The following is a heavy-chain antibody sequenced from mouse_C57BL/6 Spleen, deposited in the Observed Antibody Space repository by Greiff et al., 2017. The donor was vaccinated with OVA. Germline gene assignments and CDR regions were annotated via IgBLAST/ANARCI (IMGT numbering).Heavy chain of an antibody. CDR3: ASSYYGSSPFAY. Sequence: DVKLVESGGGLVQPGGSLSLSCAASGFTFTDYYMSWVRQPPGKALEWLGFIRNKANGYTTEYSASVKGRFTISRDNSQSILYLQMNALRAEDSATYYCASSYYGSSPFAYWGQGTLVTVSA. CDR2: IRNKANGYTT. J-gene: IGHJ3*01. V-gene: IGHV7-3*01. CDR1: GFTFTDYY. D-gene: IGHD1-1*01.